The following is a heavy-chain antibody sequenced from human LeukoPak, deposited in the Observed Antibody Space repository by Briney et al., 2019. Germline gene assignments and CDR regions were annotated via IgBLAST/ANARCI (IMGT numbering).Heavy chain of an antibody. CDR1: GYTFTSYG. D-gene: IGHD3-10*01. J-gene: IGHJ4*02. Sequence: GASVKVSCKASGYTFTSYGSSWVRQAPGQELEWMGWISAYNGNTNYAQKLQGRVTMTTDTSTSTAYMELRSLRSDDTAVYYCARDGESYYGSGSYVGLDYWGQGTLVTVSS. V-gene: IGHV1-18*01. CDR3: ARDGESYYGSGSYVGLDY. CDR2: ISAYNGNT.